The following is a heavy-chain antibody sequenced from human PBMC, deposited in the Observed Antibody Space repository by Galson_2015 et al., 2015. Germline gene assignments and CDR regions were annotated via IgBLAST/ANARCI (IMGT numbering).Heavy chain of an antibody. V-gene: IGHV5-51*01. CDR3: ARAFYGSGSHYGDY. CDR2: IYPGDSDT. D-gene: IGHD3-10*01. Sequence: QSGAEVKKSGEFLTISCKGSGYSFATHWIAWVRQMPGKGLEWMGVIYPGDSDTRYSPSFQGQVTISVDKSISTAYLQWSSLKASDTAMYYCARAFYGSGSHYGDYWGQGTLVTVSS. J-gene: IGHJ4*02. CDR1: GYSFATHW.